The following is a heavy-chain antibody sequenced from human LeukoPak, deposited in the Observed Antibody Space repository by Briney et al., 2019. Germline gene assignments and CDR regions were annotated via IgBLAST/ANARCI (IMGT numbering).Heavy chain of an antibody. J-gene: IGHJ3*02. D-gene: IGHD1-26*01. CDR1: GFSFSSYD. Sequence: GGSLRLSCAASGFSFSSYDMSWVRQAPGKGLEWVSGIRGSGGSTFYADSVKGRFTISRDNSKNTLNLLMNRLRAEDTAVYYCAKSQLVGATYALDIWGQGTVVTVSS. V-gene: IGHV3-23*01. CDR2: IRGSGGST. CDR3: AKSQLVGATYALDI.